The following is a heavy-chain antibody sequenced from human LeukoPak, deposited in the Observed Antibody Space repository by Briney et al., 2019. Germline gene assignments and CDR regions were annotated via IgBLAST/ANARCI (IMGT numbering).Heavy chain of an antibody. CDR2: INPNSGDP. V-gene: IGHV1-2*06. CDR1: GYTFTDSY. D-gene: IGHD6-13*01. Sequence: GASVKVSCKTSGYTFTDSYIHWVRQAPGQGLEWMGRINPNSGDPNYPQKLQGRVTMTTDTSTSTAYMELRSLRSDDTAVYYCARSGYSSSWPPRWFDPWGQGTLVTVSS. CDR3: ARSGYSSSWPPRWFDP. J-gene: IGHJ5*02.